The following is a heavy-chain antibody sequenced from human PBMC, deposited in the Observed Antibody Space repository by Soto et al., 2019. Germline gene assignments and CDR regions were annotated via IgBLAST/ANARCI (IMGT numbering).Heavy chain of an antibody. CDR2: IWYDGSNK. D-gene: IGHD3-22*01. J-gene: IGHJ3*02. Sequence: GGSLRLSCAASGFTFSSYGMHWVRQAPGKGLEWVAVIWYDGSNKYYADSVKGRFTISRDNSKNTLYLQMNSLRAEDTAVYYCARDRPSVVVRGHDAFDIWGQGTMVTVSS. CDR1: GFTFSSYG. CDR3: ARDRPSVVVRGHDAFDI. V-gene: IGHV3-33*01.